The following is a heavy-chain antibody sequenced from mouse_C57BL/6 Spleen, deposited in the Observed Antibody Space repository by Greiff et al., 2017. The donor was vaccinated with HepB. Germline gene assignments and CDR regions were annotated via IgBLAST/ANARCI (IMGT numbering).Heavy chain of an antibody. CDR1: GFNIKDYY. D-gene: IGHD4-1*02. J-gene: IGHJ2*01. Sequence: VQLQQSGAELVKPGASVKLSCTASGFNIKDYYMHWVKQRTEQGLEWIGRIDPEDGETKYVPKFQGKATITADTSSNTAYLQLSSLTTEDTAVYYCAPTGTGYYFDYWSQGTTLTVSS. CDR2: IDPEDGET. V-gene: IGHV14-2*01. CDR3: APTGTGYYFDY.